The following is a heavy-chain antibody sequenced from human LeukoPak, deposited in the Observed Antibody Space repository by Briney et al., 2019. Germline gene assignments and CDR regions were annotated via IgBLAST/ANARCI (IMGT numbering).Heavy chain of an antibody. V-gene: IGHV1-69*04. CDR2: IIPIFGIA. CDR1: GGTFSSYA. CDR3: ARRDDDILTDFDY. D-gene: IGHD3-9*01. Sequence: SSVKVSCKASGGTFSSYAISWVRQAPGQGLEWMGRIIPIFGIANYAQKFQGRVTITADKSTSTAYMELSSLRSEDTAVYYCARRDDDILTDFDYWGQGTLVTVSS. J-gene: IGHJ4*02.